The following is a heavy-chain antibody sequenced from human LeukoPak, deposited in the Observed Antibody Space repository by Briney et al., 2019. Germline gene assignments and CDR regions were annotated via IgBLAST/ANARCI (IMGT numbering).Heavy chain of an antibody. CDR3: AKELDTMFFDY. CDR1: GFNFYRYT. CDR2: AGWAGSTT. D-gene: IGHD3-10*02. V-gene: IGHV3-43*01. J-gene: IGHJ4*02. Sequence: GGSLRLSCATSGFNFYRYTIHWVRQAPGKGLEWVSLAGWAGSTTFYSDSVRGRFTISRDSGRKSVYLQMNSLTTDDTAFYFCAKELDTMFFDYWGQGALVTVSS.